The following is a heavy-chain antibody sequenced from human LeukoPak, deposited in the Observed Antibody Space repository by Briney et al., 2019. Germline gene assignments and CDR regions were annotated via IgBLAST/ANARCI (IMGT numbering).Heavy chain of an antibody. Sequence: PSETLSLTCTVSGGSISNSYWSWIRLSPGKGLEWIGYISYNGSPDYSPSLKSRVTISSDTSKNQFSLKLSSVTAADTAVYYCARDLQSRDAFDIWGQGTMVTVSS. J-gene: IGHJ3*02. CDR1: GGSISNSY. CDR2: ISYNGSP. CDR3: ARDLQSRDAFDI. D-gene: IGHD6-19*01. V-gene: IGHV4-59*12.